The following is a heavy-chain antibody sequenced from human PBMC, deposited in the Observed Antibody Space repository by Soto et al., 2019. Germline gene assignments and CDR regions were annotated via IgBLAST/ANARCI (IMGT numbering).Heavy chain of an antibody. CDR3: ASTWGGYYYFDS. Sequence: PGGSLRLSCAASGFTFSTYGMHWVRQAPGKGLEWVAVISYDGSNRYYGDSVKGRFTISRDNSKNTLYLQMNSLRAEDTAVYYCASTWGGYYYFDSWGQGTLVTVSS. D-gene: IGHD3-3*01. CDR2: ISYDGSNR. V-gene: IGHV3-30*03. J-gene: IGHJ4*02. CDR1: GFTFSTYG.